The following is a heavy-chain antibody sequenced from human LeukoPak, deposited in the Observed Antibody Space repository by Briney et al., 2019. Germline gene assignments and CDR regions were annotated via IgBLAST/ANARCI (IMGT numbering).Heavy chain of an antibody. V-gene: IGHV4-34*01. Sequence: RPSETLSLTCAVYGGSFSGYYWSWIRQPPGKGLEWIGEINHSGSTNYNPSLKSRVTISVDTSKNQFSLKLSSVTAADTAVYYCARALRYCSGGSCYSYYFDYWGQGTLVTVSS. CDR3: ARALRYCSGGSCYSYYFDY. J-gene: IGHJ4*02. CDR2: INHSGST. D-gene: IGHD2-15*01. CDR1: GGSFSGYY.